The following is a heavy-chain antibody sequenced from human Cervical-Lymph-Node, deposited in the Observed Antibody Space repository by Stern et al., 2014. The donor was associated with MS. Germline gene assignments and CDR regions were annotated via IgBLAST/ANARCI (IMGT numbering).Heavy chain of an antibody. D-gene: IGHD3-16*02. CDR1: GGTFSSYT. J-gene: IGHJ4*02. Sequence: VQLVESGAEVKKPGSSVKVSCKASGGTFSSYTIGWVRQDPGQGLEWMGGIIHMFGIANYAEKSQGRVTITADESTSTAYMDLSTLRSEDTAVYYCARATSDYIWGSYRYLDYWGQGTQVTVSS. CDR2: IIHMFGIA. CDR3: ARATSDYIWGSYRYLDY. V-gene: IGHV1-69*01.